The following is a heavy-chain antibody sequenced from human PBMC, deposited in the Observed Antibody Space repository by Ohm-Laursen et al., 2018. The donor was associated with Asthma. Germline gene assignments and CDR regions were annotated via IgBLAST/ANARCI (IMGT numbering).Heavy chain of an antibody. CDR2: IYSGGST. V-gene: IGHV3-53*01. D-gene: IGHD1-1*01. J-gene: IGHJ6*02. CDR3: AVRTTSAGFDV. Sequence: SLRLSCAASGFTVISNYMSWVRQAPGKGLEWVSVIYSGGSTYYADSVKGRFTISRDNAKNSLYLQMNSLRAQDTAVYYCAVRTTSAGFDVWGQGTTVTVSS. CDR1: GFTVISNY.